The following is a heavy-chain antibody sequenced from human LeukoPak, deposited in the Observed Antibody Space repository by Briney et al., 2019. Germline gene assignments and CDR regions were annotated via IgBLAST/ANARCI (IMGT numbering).Heavy chain of an antibody. CDR3: ARDRGVFMVRGLEAFDI. V-gene: IGHV3-33*08. J-gene: IGHJ3*02. CDR1: GITFRSYG. D-gene: IGHD3-10*01. CDR2: IWYDGSNK. Sequence: GGSLRLSCAASGITFRSYGMHWVRQAPGKGVEWVAVIWYDGSNKYYADSVKGRFTISRDNSKNTLYLQMNSLRAEDTAVYYCARDRGVFMVRGLEAFDIWGQGTMVTVSS.